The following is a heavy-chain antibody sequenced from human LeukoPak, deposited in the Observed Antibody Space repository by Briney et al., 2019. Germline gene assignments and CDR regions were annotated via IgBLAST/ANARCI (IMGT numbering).Heavy chain of an antibody. Sequence: GESLKISCKGSGYSFSSYWIGWVRQMPGRGLEWMGIIWPTDSGTKYSPSFRGQVTISADRSINSAFLQWTSLKASDSGMYYCARGVAWRDDLTAFDIWGQGTMVTVSS. V-gene: IGHV5-51*01. CDR1: GYSFSSYW. D-gene: IGHD2-21*02. J-gene: IGHJ3*02. CDR3: ARGVAWRDDLTAFDI. CDR2: IWPTDSGT.